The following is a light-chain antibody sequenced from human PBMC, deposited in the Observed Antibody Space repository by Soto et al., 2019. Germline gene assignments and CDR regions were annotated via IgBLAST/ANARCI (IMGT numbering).Light chain of an antibody. CDR3: MQATQTPPIT. V-gene: IGKV2-28*01. J-gene: IGKJ5*01. Sequence: DIVMTQSPLSLPVTPGEPASISCRSSQSLLHSNGYNYLDWYLQKPGQSPQLLVYLGSNRASGVPDRFRGSGSGTDFTLKISRVEAEDVGVYYCMQATQTPPITFGQGTRLEIK. CDR1: QSLLHSNGYNY. CDR2: LGS.